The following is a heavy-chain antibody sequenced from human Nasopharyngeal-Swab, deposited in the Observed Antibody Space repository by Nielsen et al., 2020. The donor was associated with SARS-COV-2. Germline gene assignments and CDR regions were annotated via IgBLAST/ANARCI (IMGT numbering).Heavy chain of an antibody. J-gene: IGHJ5*02. CDR3: ARHPNWGSKGDWFDP. D-gene: IGHD7-27*01. CDR2: IYYSGST. Sequence: SETLSLTCTVSGGSISSYYWSWIRQPPGKGLEWIGYIYYSGSTNYNPSLKSRVTISVDTSKNQFSLKLSSETAADTAVYYCARHPNWGSKGDWFDPWGQGTLVTVSS. CDR1: GGSISSYY. V-gene: IGHV4-59*08.